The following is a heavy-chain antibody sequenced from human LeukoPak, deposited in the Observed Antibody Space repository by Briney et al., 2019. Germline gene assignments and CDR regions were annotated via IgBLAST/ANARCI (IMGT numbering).Heavy chain of an antibody. J-gene: IGHJ4*02. CDR3: ARALAVAGNFDY. Sequence: PGGSLRLSCAASGFTFSSYEMNWVRQAPGKGLEWVSYINSGGSTIYYADSVKGRFTISRDNAKNSLYLQMNSLRADDTAVYYCARALAVAGNFDYWGQGTLVTVSS. CDR1: GFTFSSYE. CDR2: INSGGSTI. V-gene: IGHV3-48*03. D-gene: IGHD6-19*01.